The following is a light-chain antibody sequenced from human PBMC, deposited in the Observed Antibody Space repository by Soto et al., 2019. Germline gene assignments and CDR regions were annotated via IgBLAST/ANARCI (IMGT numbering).Light chain of an antibody. CDR3: AAWDDSLNGWV. Sequence: QSVLTQPPSVSGAPGQRVTISCTGSNSNIGAGFGVQWYQQFPRTAPRLLIYSNTNRPSGVPDRFSASKSGTSASLAITGLRAEDEADYYCAAWDDSLNGWVFGGGTKLTVL. J-gene: IGLJ3*02. V-gene: IGLV1-40*01. CDR2: SNT. CDR1: NSNIGAGFG.